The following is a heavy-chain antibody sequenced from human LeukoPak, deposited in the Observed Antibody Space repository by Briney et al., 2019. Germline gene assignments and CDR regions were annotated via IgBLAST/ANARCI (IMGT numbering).Heavy chain of an antibody. V-gene: IGHV3-23*01. CDR3: AKEINHTYYDFWSGYYTPPPFDY. D-gene: IGHD3-3*01. Sequence: GGSLRLSCAASGFTFSSYAMSWVRQAPGKGLEWVSTISDSGGSTYYADSVKGRFTISRDNSKNTLYLQMNSLRAEDTAVYYCAKEINHTYYDFWSGYYTPPPFDYWGQGTLVTVSS. CDR1: GFTFSSYA. J-gene: IGHJ4*02. CDR2: ISDSGGST.